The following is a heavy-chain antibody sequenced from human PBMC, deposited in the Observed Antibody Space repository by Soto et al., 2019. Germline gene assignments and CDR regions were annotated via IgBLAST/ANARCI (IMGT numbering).Heavy chain of an antibody. CDR1: GFTFSNYA. V-gene: IGHV3-23*01. CDR2: ISGSGGTT. D-gene: IGHD4-17*01. CDR3: AKDSIGLGDYVLYS. J-gene: IGHJ4*02. Sequence: DVQLLESGGGLVQPGGSLRLSCVASGFTFSNYAMCWVRQAPGKGLEWVSTISGSGGTTYYADSMKGRVTISRDNSKNTLYLQMNSLTTGDTAIYYCAKDSIGLGDYVLYSWGQGTLVTVSS.